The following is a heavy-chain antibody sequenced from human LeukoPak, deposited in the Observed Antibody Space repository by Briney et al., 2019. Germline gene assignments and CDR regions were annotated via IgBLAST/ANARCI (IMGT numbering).Heavy chain of an antibody. D-gene: IGHD4-17*01. CDR1: GGSISSSSYY. Sequence: SETLSLTCTVSGGSISSSSYYWGWIRQPPGKGLEWIGSIYYSGSTYHNPSLKSRVTISVDTSKNQFSLKLSSVTAADTAVYYCARRWYGDVWGQGTTVTVSS. V-gene: IGHV4-39*01. J-gene: IGHJ6*02. CDR2: IYYSGST. CDR3: ARRWYGDV.